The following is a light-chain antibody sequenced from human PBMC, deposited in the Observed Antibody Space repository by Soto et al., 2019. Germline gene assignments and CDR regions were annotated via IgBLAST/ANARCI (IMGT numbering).Light chain of an antibody. Sequence: IVLTQSPATLSLSPWERATLSCRASQSVSSYLAWYQQKPGQAPRLLIYGASSRATGIPDRFSGSGSGTDFTLTISRLEPEDFAVYYCQQYGSSLSWTFGQGTKVDIK. CDR1: QSVSSY. CDR2: GAS. J-gene: IGKJ1*01. CDR3: QQYGSSLSWT. V-gene: IGKV3-20*01.